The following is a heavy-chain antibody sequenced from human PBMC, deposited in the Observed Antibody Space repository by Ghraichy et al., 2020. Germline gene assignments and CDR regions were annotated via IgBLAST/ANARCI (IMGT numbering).Heavy chain of an antibody. CDR2: IRSSSSYI. J-gene: IGHJ6*02. V-gene: IGHV3-21*01. D-gene: IGHD6-19*01. CDR3: ARVGAVAGTHIPHYGMDV. Sequence: GGSLRLSCAASGFTFSSYSMNWVRQAPGKGLEWVSSIRSSSSYIYYADSVKGRFTISRDNAKNSLYLQMNSLRAEDTAVYYCARVGAVAGTHIPHYGMDVWGQGTTVTVSS. CDR1: GFTFSSYS.